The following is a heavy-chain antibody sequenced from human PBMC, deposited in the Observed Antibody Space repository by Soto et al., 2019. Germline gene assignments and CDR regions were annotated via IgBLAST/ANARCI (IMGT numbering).Heavy chain of an antibody. V-gene: IGHV4-39*01. J-gene: IGHJ4*02. Sequence: QLQLQESGPGLVKPSETLSLTCTVSGGSISSSSYYWGWIRQPPGKGLEWIGSIYYSGSTYYNPSLKSRVTIPVDTSKNQFSLKLSSVTAADTAVYYCARQVHRPSGWELPYYFDYWGQGTLVTVSS. D-gene: IGHD6-19*01. CDR2: IYYSGST. CDR3: ARQVHRPSGWELPYYFDY. CDR1: GGSISSSSYY.